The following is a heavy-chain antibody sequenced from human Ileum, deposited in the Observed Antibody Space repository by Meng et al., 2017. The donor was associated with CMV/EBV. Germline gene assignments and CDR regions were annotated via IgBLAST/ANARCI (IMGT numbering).Heavy chain of an antibody. Sequence: GESLKISCAASGFIFSSYSMNWVRQAPGKGLEWVSSIGSSNSYIYYADSVKGRFTISRDNAKNSLYLQMNSLRAEDTAVYYCARNWNGDYYGMDVWGQGTPVTFYS. D-gene: IGHD1-1*01. CDR3: ARNWNGDYYGMDV. CDR1: GFIFSSYS. J-gene: IGHJ6*01. CDR2: IGSSNSYI. V-gene: IGHV3-21*01.